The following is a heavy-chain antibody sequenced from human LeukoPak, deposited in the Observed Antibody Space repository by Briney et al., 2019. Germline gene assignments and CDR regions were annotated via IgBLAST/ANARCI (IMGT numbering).Heavy chain of an antibody. V-gene: IGHV4-59*01. Sequence: SEILSLTCTVSGDSISSFYWSWIRQPPGKGLEWIGNIYYSGSTNYNPSLKSRVTISVDTSKNQFSLKLSSVTAADTAVYYCAAGIAVAGSYYFDYWGQGTLVTVSS. CDR1: GDSISSFY. CDR2: IYYSGST. D-gene: IGHD6-19*01. CDR3: AAGIAVAGSYYFDY. J-gene: IGHJ4*02.